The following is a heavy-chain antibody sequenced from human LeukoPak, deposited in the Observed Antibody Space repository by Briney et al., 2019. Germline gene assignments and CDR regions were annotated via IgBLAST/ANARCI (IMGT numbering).Heavy chain of an antibody. Sequence: ASVKVSCKASGYTFTGYYMHWVRQAPGQGLEWMGWINPNSGGTNYAQKFQGGVTMTRDTSISTAYMELSRLRSDDTAVYYCAREEVGAHRGFDCWGQGTLVTVSS. J-gene: IGHJ4*02. V-gene: IGHV1-2*02. CDR1: GYTFTGYY. CDR2: INPNSGGT. CDR3: AREEVGAHRGFDC. D-gene: IGHD1-26*01.